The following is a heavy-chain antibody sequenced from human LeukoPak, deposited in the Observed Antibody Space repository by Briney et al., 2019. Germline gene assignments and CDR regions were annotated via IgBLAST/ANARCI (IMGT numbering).Heavy chain of an antibody. D-gene: IGHD1-14*01. CDR3: ATLTYYFDY. J-gene: IGHJ4*02. Sequence: PSETLSLTCTVSGGSISSYYWSWIRQPAGKGLEWVSVIYSGGDTYYADSVEGRFTISRDSSKNTLYLQMNSLRAEDTAVYYCATLTYYFDYWGQGALVTVSS. CDR1: GGSISSYY. CDR2: IYSGGDT. V-gene: IGHV3-66*02.